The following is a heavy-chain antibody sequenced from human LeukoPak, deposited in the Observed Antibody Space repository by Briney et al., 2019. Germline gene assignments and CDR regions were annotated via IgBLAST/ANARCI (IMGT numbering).Heavy chain of an antibody. CDR2: IRSKAYGGTT. CDR1: GFTFGDYA. Sequence: PGRSLRLSCTASGFTFGDYAMSWVRQAPGKGLEWVGFIRSKAYGGTTEYAGSVKGRFTISRDDSKSIAYLQMNSLKTEDTAVYYCTSCSGGSCYSLDYWGQGTLVTVSS. CDR3: TSCSGGSCYSLDY. V-gene: IGHV3-49*04. D-gene: IGHD2-15*01. J-gene: IGHJ4*02.